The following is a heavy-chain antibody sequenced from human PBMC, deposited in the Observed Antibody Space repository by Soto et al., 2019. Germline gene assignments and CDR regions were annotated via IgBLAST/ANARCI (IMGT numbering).Heavy chain of an antibody. Sequence: EVKLVESGGGLVQPGGSLRLSCAASGFIFSSYDVHWVRQAPGKGLEWVSVITTTGDTYYAASVKARFTISRENAENSLYLQIIILRAGDSAVYYCGRGDPLHFGSYPYWHYFGMVVWGRVTTVTVSS. CDR1: GFIFSSYD. CDR3: GRGDPLHFGSYPYWHYFGMVV. J-gene: IGHJ6*01. V-gene: IGHV3-13*01. CDR2: ITTTGDT. D-gene: IGHD2-21*01.